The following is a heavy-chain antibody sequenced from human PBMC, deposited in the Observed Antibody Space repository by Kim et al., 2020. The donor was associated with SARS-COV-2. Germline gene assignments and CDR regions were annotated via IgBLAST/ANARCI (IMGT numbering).Heavy chain of an antibody. J-gene: IGHJ3*02. Sequence: GGSLRLSCAASGFTFSSYAMSWVRQAPGKGLEWVSGISGSGGGTYYADSVKGRFTISRDKSKNTLYLQMNSLRAEDTAIYYCAKDSLVGTTVDAFDIWGQGTMVTDSS. CDR3: AKDSLVGTTVDAFDI. CDR1: GFTFSSYA. D-gene: IGHD1-26*01. V-gene: IGHV3-23*01. CDR2: ISGSGGGT.